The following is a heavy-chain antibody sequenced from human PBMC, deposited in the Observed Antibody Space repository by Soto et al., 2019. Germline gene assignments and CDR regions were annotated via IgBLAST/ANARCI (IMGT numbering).Heavy chain of an antibody. CDR1: GFSFSNYE. Sequence: EVQLVESGGGLVQPGGSLRLSCAASGFSFSNYEMNWVRQAPGKGLEWVAYISSGGSTVHYVDSVRGRFTVSRDNARNSLYLQMNTLRVEDTALYYCARDRAAGGYWGQGTLVTVSS. J-gene: IGHJ4*02. V-gene: IGHV3-48*03. CDR3: ARDRAAGGY. CDR2: ISSGGSTV. D-gene: IGHD6-13*01.